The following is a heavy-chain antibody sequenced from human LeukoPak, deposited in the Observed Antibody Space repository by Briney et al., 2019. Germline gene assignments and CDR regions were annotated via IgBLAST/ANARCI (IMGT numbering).Heavy chain of an antibody. CDR1: GFRVSNNY. D-gene: IGHD6-13*01. J-gene: IGHJ3*02. V-gene: IGHV3-11*06. CDR3: ARDSGRSSSCI. CDR2: ISSGSSDT. Sequence: GGSLRLFYAASGFRVSNNYTSWVRQAPGKGLEWLSYISSGSSDTNYADSVKGRFTISRDNAKNSLYLQMNSLRAEDTAVYYGARDSGRSSSCIWGRGTMVTVSS.